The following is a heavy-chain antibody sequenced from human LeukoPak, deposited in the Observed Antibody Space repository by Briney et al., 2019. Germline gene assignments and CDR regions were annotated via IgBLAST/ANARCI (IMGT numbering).Heavy chain of an antibody. CDR1: GGSISNYY. D-gene: IGHD4-23*01. J-gene: IGHJ4*02. CDR2: VYTSGSA. V-gene: IGHV4-4*07. Sequence: SETLSLTCTVSGGSISNYYWSWIRQPAGKGLEWIGRVYTSGSANYNPSLKSRVVLSIDTSKNQFSLRLNSVTAADTAVYYCARLNGGNWGYFDYWGQGTLVTVSS. CDR3: ARLNGGNWGYFDY.